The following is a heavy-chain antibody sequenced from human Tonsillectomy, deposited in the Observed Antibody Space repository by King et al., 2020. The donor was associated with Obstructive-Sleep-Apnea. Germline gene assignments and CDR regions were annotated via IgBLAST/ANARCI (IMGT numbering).Heavy chain of an antibody. J-gene: IGHJ4*02. CDR3: ARDQGDFDY. Sequence: VQLVEAGGGLVQPGGSLRLSCAASGFSFSSYWMSWVRQAPGKGLEWVANIKQDGSEKYYVDSVKGRFTISRDNAKDSLCLQLNSPRAEDTAVYYCARDQGDFDYWGQGTLVTVSS. CDR2: IKQDGSEK. CDR1: GFSFSSYW. V-gene: IGHV3-7*01.